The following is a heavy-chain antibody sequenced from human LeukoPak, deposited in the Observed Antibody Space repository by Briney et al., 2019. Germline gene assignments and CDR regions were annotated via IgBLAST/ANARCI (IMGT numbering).Heavy chain of an antibody. CDR3: ARGGDMVRGVIPLDY. V-gene: IGHV4-59*12. D-gene: IGHD3-10*01. Sequence: SETLSLTCTVSGGSISYYYWSWIRQPPGKELEWIGYIHYSGSTNYNPPLKSRVTISVDTSKNQFSLKLSSVTAADTAVYYCARGGDMVRGVIPLDYWGQGTLVTVSS. CDR1: GGSISYYY. CDR2: IHYSGST. J-gene: IGHJ4*02.